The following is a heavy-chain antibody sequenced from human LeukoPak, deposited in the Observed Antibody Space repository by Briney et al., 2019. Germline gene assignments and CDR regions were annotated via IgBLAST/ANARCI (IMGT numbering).Heavy chain of an antibody. D-gene: IGHD1-1*01. Sequence: PGGSLRLSCAASGFTFSSYAMSWVRQAPGKGLEWVSAISGSGGSTYYADSVKGRFTISRDNSKNTLYLQMNSLRAEDTAVYYCAKDLKAGTTLGYFDYWGQGTLVTVSS. CDR3: AKDLKAGTTLGYFDY. CDR1: GFTFSSYA. CDR2: ISGSGGST. V-gene: IGHV3-23*01. J-gene: IGHJ4*02.